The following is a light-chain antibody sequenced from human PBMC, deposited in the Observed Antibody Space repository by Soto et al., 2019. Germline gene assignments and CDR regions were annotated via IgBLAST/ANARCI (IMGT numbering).Light chain of an antibody. V-gene: IGLV1-44*01. CDR3: QSYDSTLSARYV. CDR2: STH. J-gene: IGLJ1*01. Sequence: QSVLTQPSSASGTPGQRVTISCSGSSSNIGSNTVNWYQQFPGTAPHLLIYSTHQRPTGVPDRFSGSKSGTSASLAISGLQAEDEGDYYCQSYDSTLSARYVFGTGTKVTVL. CDR1: SSNIGSNT.